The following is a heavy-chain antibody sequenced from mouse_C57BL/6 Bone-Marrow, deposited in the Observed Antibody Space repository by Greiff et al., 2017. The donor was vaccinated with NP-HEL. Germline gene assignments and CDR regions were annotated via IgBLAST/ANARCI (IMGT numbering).Heavy chain of an antibody. D-gene: IGHD2-2*01. Sequence: QVQLQQSGPGLVQPSQSLSITCTVSGFSFTSYGVHWVRQSPGKGLEWLGVIWRGGSTDYNAAFMSRLSITKDNSKSQVFFKMNSLQADDTAIYYCAKNYYGYVYYAMDYWGQGTSVTVSS. CDR1: GFSFTSYG. CDR2: IWRGGST. J-gene: IGHJ4*01. V-gene: IGHV2-5*01. CDR3: AKNYYGYVYYAMDY.